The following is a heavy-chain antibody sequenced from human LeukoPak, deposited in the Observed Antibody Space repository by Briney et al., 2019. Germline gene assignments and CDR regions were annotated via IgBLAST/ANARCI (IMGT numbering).Heavy chain of an antibody. D-gene: IGHD3-9*01. CDR3: ARRSGYDILTGTGHYYYYMDV. CDR2: ISAYNGNT. V-gene: IGHV1-18*01. Sequence: ASVKVSCKASGYTFTSYGICWVRQAPGQGLEWMGWISAYNGNTNYAQKLQGRVTMTTDTSTSTAYMELRSLRSDDTAVYYCARRSGYDILTGTGHYYYYMDVWGKGTTVTVSS. J-gene: IGHJ6*03. CDR1: GYTFTSYG.